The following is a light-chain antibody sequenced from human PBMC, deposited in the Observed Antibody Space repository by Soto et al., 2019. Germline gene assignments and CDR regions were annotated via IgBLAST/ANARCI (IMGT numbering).Light chain of an antibody. Sequence: IQMTQSPSSLSASVGDRVTMACRASQGIGNDLGWYQQRPGKAPKLLIYAASSLQGGVPSRFSGSGSGTDFTLTISSLQPEDFETYYCLQHYNFPYTFGQGTKLEIK. J-gene: IGKJ2*01. CDR2: AAS. CDR1: QGIGND. CDR3: LQHYNFPYT. V-gene: IGKV1-6*01.